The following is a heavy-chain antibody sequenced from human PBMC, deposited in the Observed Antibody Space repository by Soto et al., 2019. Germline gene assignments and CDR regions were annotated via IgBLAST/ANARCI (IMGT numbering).Heavy chain of an antibody. CDR2: IKSKTDGGTT. Sequence: GGSLRLSCAASGFTFSNAWMSWVRQAPGKGLEWVGRIKSKTDGGTTDYAAPVKGRFTISRDDSKNTLYLQMNSLKTEDTAVYYCPTDRANWGPPFDYCGQGTLVTVSS. J-gene: IGHJ4*02. V-gene: IGHV3-15*01. D-gene: IGHD7-27*01. CDR1: GFTFSNAW. CDR3: PTDRANWGPPFDY.